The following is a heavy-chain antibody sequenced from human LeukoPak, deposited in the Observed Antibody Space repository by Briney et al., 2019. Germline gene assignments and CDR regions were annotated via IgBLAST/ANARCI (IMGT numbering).Heavy chain of an antibody. V-gene: IGHV3-23*01. D-gene: IGHD2-2*01. Sequence: GGSLRLSCAASGFTFYAYAMTWVRQAPGKGLEWVSGIGGSGDSTIYADSVRGRFTISRDNSKNTLYLQMNSLRAEDTAVYYCARDQVSTSGEGYFDYWGQGTQVTVSS. J-gene: IGHJ4*02. CDR3: ARDQVSTSGEGYFDY. CDR1: GFTFYAYA. CDR2: IGGSGDST.